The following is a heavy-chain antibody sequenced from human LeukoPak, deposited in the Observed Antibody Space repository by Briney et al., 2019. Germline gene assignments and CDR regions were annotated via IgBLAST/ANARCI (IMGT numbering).Heavy chain of an antibody. CDR2: ISGSGGST. J-gene: IGHJ1*01. Sequence: GGSLRLSCTGSGFIFSRYGMSWVRQAPGKGLEWVSAISGSGGSTYYADSVKGRFTISRDNSKNTLYLQMNSLRAEDTAVYYCAKPDSSGYLAEYFQHWGQGTLVTVSS. CDR3: AKPDSSGYLAEYFQH. D-gene: IGHD3-22*01. CDR1: GFIFSRYG. V-gene: IGHV3-23*01.